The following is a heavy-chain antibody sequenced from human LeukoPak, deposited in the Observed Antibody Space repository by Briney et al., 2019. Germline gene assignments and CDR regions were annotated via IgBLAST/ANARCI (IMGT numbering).Heavy chain of an antibody. V-gene: IGHV4-4*07. CDR1: GGSISSYY. Sequence: PSETLSLTCTVSGGSISSYYWSWIRQPAGKGLEWIRRIYTSGSTNYNPSLKSRVTMSVDASKNQFSLKLSSVTAADTAVYYCARVPYCGGDCYFRYFDLWGRGTLVTVSS. D-gene: IGHD2-21*02. CDR3: ARVPYCGGDCYFRYFDL. J-gene: IGHJ2*01. CDR2: IYTSGST.